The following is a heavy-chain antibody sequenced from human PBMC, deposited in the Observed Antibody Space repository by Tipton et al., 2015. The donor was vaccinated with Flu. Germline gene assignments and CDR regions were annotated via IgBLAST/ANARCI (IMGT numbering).Heavy chain of an antibody. J-gene: IGHJ4*02. V-gene: IGHV4-4*02. CDR1: GGSISSSNW. Sequence: TLSLTCAVSGGSISSSNWRSWVRQPPGKGLEWIGEIYHSGSTNYNPSLKSRVTISVDKSKNQFSLKLSSVTAADTAVYYCAGSGDTTGTRAVDYWGKGTLVTVSS. CDR3: AGSGDTTGTRAVDY. D-gene: IGHD1-1*01. CDR2: IYHSGST.